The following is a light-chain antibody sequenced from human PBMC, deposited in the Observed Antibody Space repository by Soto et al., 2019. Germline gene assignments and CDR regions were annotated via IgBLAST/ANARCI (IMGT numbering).Light chain of an antibody. Sequence: DIQMTQSPSSLSASVGDRVTITCQASQDVNNYVNWYQQKSGKAPKLLIYDASNLQTGVPSRFGGSGSGTTFALIISSLQPEDIATYYCQPYDDDLRTFGGGTKVEI. CDR3: QPYDDDLRT. V-gene: IGKV1-33*01. CDR1: QDVNNY. J-gene: IGKJ4*01. CDR2: DAS.